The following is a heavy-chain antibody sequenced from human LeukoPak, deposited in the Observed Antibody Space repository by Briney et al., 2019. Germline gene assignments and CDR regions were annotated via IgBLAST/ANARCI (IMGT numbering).Heavy chain of an antibody. D-gene: IGHD1-26*01. CDR3: ARHGGHSGSYYHIFDY. CDR2: IYYSGST. Sequence: PSETLSLTCAVYGGSFSGYYWSWIRPPPGKGLEWIGYIYYSGSTNYNPSLKSRVTISVDTSKNQFSLKLSSVTAADTAVYYCARHGGHSGSYYHIFDYWGQGTLVTVSS. V-gene: IGHV4-59*08. CDR1: GGSFSGYY. J-gene: IGHJ4*02.